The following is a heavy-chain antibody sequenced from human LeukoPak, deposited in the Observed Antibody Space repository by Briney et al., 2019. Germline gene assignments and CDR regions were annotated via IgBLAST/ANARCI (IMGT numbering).Heavy chain of an antibody. J-gene: IGHJ6*04. Sequence: GGSLRLSCAASGFTFSSYWMHWVRQAPGKGLVWVSRINGDGSSTSYADSVKGRFTISRDNAKNSLYLQMNSLRAEDTAVYYCAELGITMIGGVWGKGTTVTISS. D-gene: IGHD3-10*02. CDR2: INGDGSST. CDR1: GFTFSSYW. CDR3: AELGITMIGGV. V-gene: IGHV3-74*01.